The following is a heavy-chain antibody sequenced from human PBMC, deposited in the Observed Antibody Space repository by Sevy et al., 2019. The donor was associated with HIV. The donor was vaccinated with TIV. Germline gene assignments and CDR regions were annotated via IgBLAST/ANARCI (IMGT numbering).Heavy chain of an antibody. CDR2: IRYDGSNK. CDR3: AREKVDTSMIFVEYYGMDV. D-gene: IGHD5-18*01. CDR1: GFSFSSYD. J-gene: IGHJ6*02. Sequence: GGSLRLSCAASGFSFSSYDMHWVRQALGMGLEWVAVIRYDGSNKHYGDSVKGRFTISRDNSKNALYLQMSSLRAEDTAVYYCAREKVDTSMIFVEYYGMDVWGQGTTVTVSS. V-gene: IGHV3-33*01.